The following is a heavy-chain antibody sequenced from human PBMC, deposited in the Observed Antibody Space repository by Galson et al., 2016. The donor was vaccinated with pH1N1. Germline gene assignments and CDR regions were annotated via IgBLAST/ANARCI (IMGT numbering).Heavy chain of an antibody. CDR1: GYSFSNYW. J-gene: IGHJ4*02. V-gene: IGHV5-51*03. CDR3: ARSTKGVSTGHFDS. CDR2: IYPGDSDT. D-gene: IGHD1-1*01. Sequence: QSGAEVKKPRESLRISCKGFGYSFSNYWIAWARQMPGKGLECMGVIYPGDSDTKYNPSFEGQVVISADKSISSVFLQWNSLEASDTAMYYCARSTKGVSTGHFDSWGQGTLVTVSS.